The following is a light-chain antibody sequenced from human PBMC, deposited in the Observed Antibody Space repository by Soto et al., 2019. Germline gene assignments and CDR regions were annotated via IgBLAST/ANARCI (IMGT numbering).Light chain of an antibody. J-gene: IGLJ2*01. CDR1: SSNIGNQD. CDR2: DNN. Sequence: QSVLTQPPSVSAAPGQRVTISCSGSSSNIGNQDVPWYQQIPGTAPKLLIYDNNKRPSGIPDRFSGSKSGASATLAISGLQTGDEADYYWGTWDSRLGAGVFGGGTKLTVL. V-gene: IGLV1-51*01. CDR3: GTWDSRLGAGV.